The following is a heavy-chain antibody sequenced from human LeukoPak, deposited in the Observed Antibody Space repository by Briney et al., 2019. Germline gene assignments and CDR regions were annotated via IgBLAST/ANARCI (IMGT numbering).Heavy chain of an antibody. Sequence: SQTLSLTCAISGDSVSSNSAAWNWIRQSPSIGLEWLGRTYYRSKWYNDYAVSVKSRITINPDTSKNQFSLQLNSVTPEDTAVYYFARGYNSGRPPPPYYFDYWGQGTLVTVSS. CDR3: ARGYNSGRPPPPYYFDY. CDR2: TYYRSKWYN. J-gene: IGHJ4*02. CDR1: GDSVSSNSAA. V-gene: IGHV6-1*01. D-gene: IGHD6-19*01.